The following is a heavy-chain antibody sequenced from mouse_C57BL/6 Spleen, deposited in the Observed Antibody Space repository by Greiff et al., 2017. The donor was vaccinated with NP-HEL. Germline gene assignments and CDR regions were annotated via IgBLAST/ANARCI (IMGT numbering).Heavy chain of an antibody. V-gene: IGHV1-47*01. CDR2: FHPYNDDT. CDR3: ARNLMVGDYWYFDV. D-gene: IGHD1-1*02. CDR1: GYTFTTYP. J-gene: IGHJ1*03. Sequence: VKLLESGAELVKPGASVKMSCKASGYTFTTYPIEWMKQNHGKSLEWIGNFHPYNDDTKYNEKFKGKATLTVEKSSSTVYLELSRLTSDDSAVYYCARNLMVGDYWYFDVWGTGTTVTVSS.